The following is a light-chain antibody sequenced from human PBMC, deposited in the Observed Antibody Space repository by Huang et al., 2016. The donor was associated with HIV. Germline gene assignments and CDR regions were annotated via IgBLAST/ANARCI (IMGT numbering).Light chain of an antibody. CDR3: QQYGILPRT. V-gene: IGKV1-33*01. Sequence: DIQMTQSPSSLSASVGDRVTITCQASQDISNYLNWYQQKPGKAPKLLIYESFNLETGVPSRFSGSGSETDFTFNISSLQPEEIATYYGQQYGILPRTFGQGTKLEIK. CDR2: ESF. J-gene: IGKJ2*01. CDR1: QDISNY.